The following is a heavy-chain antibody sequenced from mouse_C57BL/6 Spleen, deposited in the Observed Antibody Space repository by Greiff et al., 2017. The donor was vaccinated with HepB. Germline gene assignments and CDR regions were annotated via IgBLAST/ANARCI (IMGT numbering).Heavy chain of an antibody. CDR1: GYTFTSYW. CDR3: AIPYVDY. V-gene: IGHV1-69*01. D-gene: IGHD2-14*01. Sequence: QVQLQQPGAELVMPGASVKLSCKASGYTFTSYWMHWVKQRPGQGLEWIGEIDPSDSYTNYNQKFKGKSTLTVDKSSSTAYMQLSSLPSEDSAVYYCAIPYVDYWGQGTTLTVSS. CDR2: IDPSDSYT. J-gene: IGHJ2*01.